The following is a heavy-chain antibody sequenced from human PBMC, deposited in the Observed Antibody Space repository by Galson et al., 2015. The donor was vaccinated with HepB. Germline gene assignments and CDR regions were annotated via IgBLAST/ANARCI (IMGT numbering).Heavy chain of an antibody. CDR1: GFTFSNAW. Sequence: SLRLSCAASGFTFSNAWMSWVRQAPGKGLEWVGRIKSKTDGGTTDYAAPVKGRFTISRDDSKNTLYLQVNSLKTEDTAVYYCTTPITMIVVGGKNYYYGMDVWGQGTTVTVSS. J-gene: IGHJ6*02. CDR3: TTPITMIVVGGKNYYYGMDV. D-gene: IGHD3-22*01. V-gene: IGHV3-15*01. CDR2: IKSKTDGGTT.